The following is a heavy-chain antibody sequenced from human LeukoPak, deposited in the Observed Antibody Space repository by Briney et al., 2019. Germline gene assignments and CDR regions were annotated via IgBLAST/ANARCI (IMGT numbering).Heavy chain of an antibody. CDR1: GYTLTSYY. Sequence: ASVKVSCKASGYTLTSYYMHWVRQAPGQGLEWMGIINPTVGDTIYAQKFQGRVTMTRDMSTSTVYMELSSLRSDDTAVYYCARYGFSSSWQGGWHAFDIWGQGAMVTVSS. V-gene: IGHV1-46*01. CDR2: INPTVGDT. CDR3: ARYGFSSSWQGGWHAFDI. J-gene: IGHJ3*02. D-gene: IGHD6-13*01.